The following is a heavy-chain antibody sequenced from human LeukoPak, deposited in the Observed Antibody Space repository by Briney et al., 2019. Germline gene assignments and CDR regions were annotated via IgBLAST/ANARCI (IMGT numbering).Heavy chain of an antibody. J-gene: IGHJ4*02. D-gene: IGHD3-22*01. V-gene: IGHV3-7*01. Sequence: DSVKGRFTISRDNAKSSLYLQMNSLRAEDTAVYYCASYYYDSSGVSLFDYWGQGTLVTVSS. CDR3: ASYYYDSSGVSLFDY.